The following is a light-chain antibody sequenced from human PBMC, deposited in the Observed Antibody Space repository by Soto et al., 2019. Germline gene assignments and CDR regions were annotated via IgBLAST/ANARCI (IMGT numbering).Light chain of an antibody. CDR1: SSDVGGSKF. V-gene: IGLV2-11*01. Sequence: QSALTQPRSVSGSPGQSVTISCNGSSSDVGGSKFVSWYQQHPVKAPKLVIYDVTKRPSGVPDRFSGSKSGNTASLTISGLQADDEADHYCCSYAGNSLWVFGGGTKLTVL. CDR2: DVT. CDR3: CSYAGNSLWV. J-gene: IGLJ3*02.